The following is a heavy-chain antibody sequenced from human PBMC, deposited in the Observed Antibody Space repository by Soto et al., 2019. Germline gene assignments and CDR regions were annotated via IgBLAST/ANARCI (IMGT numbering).Heavy chain of an antibody. V-gene: IGHV1-69*02. Sequence: SVKVTCKASGGTFSSYTISWVRQAPGQGLEWMGRIIPILGIANYAQKFQGRVTITADKSTSTAYMELSSLRSEDTAVYYCVVNDYGDPFDYWGQGTLVTVSS. CDR2: IIPILGIA. D-gene: IGHD4-17*01. CDR3: VVNDYGDPFDY. J-gene: IGHJ4*02. CDR1: GGTFSSYT.